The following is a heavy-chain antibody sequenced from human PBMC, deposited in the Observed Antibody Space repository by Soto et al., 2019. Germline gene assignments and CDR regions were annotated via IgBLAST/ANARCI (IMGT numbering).Heavy chain of an antibody. J-gene: IGHJ4*02. D-gene: IGHD2-15*01. Sequence: QVQLVESGGGVVQPGRSLRLSCAASGFTFSSYGMHWVRQAPGKGLEWVAVIWYDGSNKYYADSVKGRFTISRDNSKNTLYLQMNSLRAEDTAVYYCARDCSGGSGYDFDYWGQGTLVTVSS. V-gene: IGHV3-33*01. CDR2: IWYDGSNK. CDR1: GFTFSSYG. CDR3: ARDCSGGSGYDFDY.